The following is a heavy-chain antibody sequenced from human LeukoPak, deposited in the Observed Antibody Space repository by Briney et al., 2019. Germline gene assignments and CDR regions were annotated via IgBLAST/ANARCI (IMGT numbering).Heavy chain of an antibody. CDR3: ARHWTVAGTDY. J-gene: IGHJ4*02. CDR2: IYYSGST. Sequence: PSETLSLTCTVSGGSIGSYYWSWIRQPPGKGLEWIGYIYYSGSTNYNPSLKSRVTISVDTSKNQFSLKLSSVTAADTAVYYCARHWTVAGTDYWGQGTLVTVSS. D-gene: IGHD6-19*01. V-gene: IGHV4-59*08. CDR1: GGSIGSYY.